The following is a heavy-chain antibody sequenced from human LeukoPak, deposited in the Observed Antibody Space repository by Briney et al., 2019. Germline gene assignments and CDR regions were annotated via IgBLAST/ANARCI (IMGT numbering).Heavy chain of an antibody. Sequence: GGSLRLPCVASGFTFSRFWMIWVRQAPGKGLEWVAMIKPDGSGEYYLDSVKGRFTISRDNAKNSLYLQMNSLRADGTAVYFCMTGYSSHWYNEGNYWGQGILVTVSS. V-gene: IGHV3-7*01. J-gene: IGHJ4*02. CDR1: GFTFSRFW. CDR2: IKPDGSGE. CDR3: MTGYSSHWYNEGNY. D-gene: IGHD6-19*01.